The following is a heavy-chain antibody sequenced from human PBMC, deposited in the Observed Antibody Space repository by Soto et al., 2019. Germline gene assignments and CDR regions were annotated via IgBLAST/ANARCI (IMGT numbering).Heavy chain of an antibody. CDR3: AKDIWYNWNQQPHFDY. Sequence: PRLSCAASGFTFDDYAMHWVRQAPGKGLEGVSGISWNSGSIGYADSVKGRFTISRDNAKNSLYLQMNSLRAEDTALYYCAKDIWYNWNQQPHFDYWGQGTLVTVSS. V-gene: IGHV3-9*01. CDR2: ISWNSGSI. J-gene: IGHJ4*02. CDR1: GFTFDDYA. D-gene: IGHD1-20*01.